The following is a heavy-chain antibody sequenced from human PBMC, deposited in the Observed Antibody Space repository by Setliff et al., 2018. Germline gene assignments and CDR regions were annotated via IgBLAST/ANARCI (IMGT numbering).Heavy chain of an antibody. Sequence: VGSLRLSCEASGFTFSSYAMNWVRQAPGKGLEWVSGIRSNGGATYYAQSVKGRFTISRDNSKSTLYLELDSLRAEDTAIYYCAKDSTGRDAFDIWGHGTMVTVSS. J-gene: IGHJ3*02. CDR2: IRSNGGAT. CDR1: GFTFSSYA. CDR3: AKDSTGRDAFDI. V-gene: IGHV3-23*01.